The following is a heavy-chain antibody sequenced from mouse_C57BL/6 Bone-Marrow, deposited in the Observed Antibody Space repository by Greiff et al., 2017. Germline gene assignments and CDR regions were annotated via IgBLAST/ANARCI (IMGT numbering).Heavy chain of an antibody. J-gene: IGHJ2*01. D-gene: IGHD2-3*01. CDR3: SSFDGNYFDF. CDR2: IDPEIGDT. Sequence: VQLQQSGAELVRPGASVKLSCTASGFNIKDDYIPWVKQRPEQGLEWIGWIDPEIGDTEYASKFQGKATITSDTSSNTAYRQLSSLTSEDTAVYYCSSFDGNYFDFWGQGTPLTVAS. CDR1: GFNIKDDY. V-gene: IGHV14-4*01.